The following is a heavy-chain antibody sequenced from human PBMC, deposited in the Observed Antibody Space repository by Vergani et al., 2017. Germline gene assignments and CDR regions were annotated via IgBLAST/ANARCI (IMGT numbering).Heavy chain of an antibody. CDR3: ARMDIVATSSDY. V-gene: IGHV4-38-2*02. D-gene: IGHD5-12*01. J-gene: IGHJ4*02. CDR1: GYSISSGYY. CDR2: IYHSGST. Sequence: QVQLQESGPGLVKPSETLSLTCTVSGYSISSGYYWGWIRQPPGKGLEWIGSIYHSGSTYYNPSLKSRLTISVDTSKNQFSLKLRSVTAADTTVYYCARMDIVATSSDYWGQGTLVTVSS.